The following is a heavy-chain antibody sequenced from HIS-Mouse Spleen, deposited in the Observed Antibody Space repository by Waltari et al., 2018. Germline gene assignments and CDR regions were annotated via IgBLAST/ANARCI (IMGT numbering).Heavy chain of an antibody. CDR2: ISWNSGSI. CDR3: AKDTETYSSSSNAFDI. Sequence: EVQLVESGGGLVQPGRSLRLSCAASGFTFDDYAMHWVRQAPGKGLEGVSGISWNSGSIGYADSVKGRFTISRDNAKNSLYLQMNSLRAEDTALYYCAKDTETYSSSSNAFDIWGQGTMVTVSS. CDR1: GFTFDDYA. V-gene: IGHV3-9*01. J-gene: IGHJ3*02. D-gene: IGHD6-6*01.